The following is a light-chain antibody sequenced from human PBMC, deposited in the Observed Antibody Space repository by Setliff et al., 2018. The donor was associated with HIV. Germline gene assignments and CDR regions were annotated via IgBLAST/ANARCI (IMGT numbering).Light chain of an antibody. CDR3: QVWDSSSDHHYV. CDR1: NIGSKS. J-gene: IGLJ1*01. CDR2: DDS. Sequence: SYELTQPPSVSVAPGKTARITCGGNNIGSKSVHWYQRKPGQAPVLVVYDDSDRPSGIPERFSGSNSGNTATLTISRVEAGDEADYYCQVWDSSSDHHYVFGTGTKVTVL. V-gene: IGLV3-21*03.